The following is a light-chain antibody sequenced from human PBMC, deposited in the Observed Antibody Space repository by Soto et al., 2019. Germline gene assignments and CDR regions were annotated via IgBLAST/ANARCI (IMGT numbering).Light chain of an antibody. Sequence: EIVMTQSPATLSVTPGERATLPCRASQSVSSNLAWYQQKPGQAPRLLIYGASTRATGIPARFSGSGSGTEFTLTISSLQSEDFAVYYCQQYNNWPPTFGQGTKVDI. V-gene: IGKV3-15*01. CDR3: QQYNNWPPT. J-gene: IGKJ1*01. CDR1: QSVSSN. CDR2: GAS.